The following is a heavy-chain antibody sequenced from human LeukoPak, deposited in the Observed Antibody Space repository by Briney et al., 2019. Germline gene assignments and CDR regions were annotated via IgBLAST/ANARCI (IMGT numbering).Heavy chain of an antibody. J-gene: IGHJ4*02. CDR2: ISGINSYI. D-gene: IGHD1-1*01. CDR3: ARALTTLTYEGY. Sequence: PGGSLRLSCAASGFTFSSYTMHWIRQAPGKGLEWVSSISGINSYIFYADSVKGRFTVSRDNAKDSLYLQMNSLRAEDTAVYYCARALTTLTYEGYWGQGTLVTVSS. CDR1: GFTFSSYT. V-gene: IGHV3-21*01.